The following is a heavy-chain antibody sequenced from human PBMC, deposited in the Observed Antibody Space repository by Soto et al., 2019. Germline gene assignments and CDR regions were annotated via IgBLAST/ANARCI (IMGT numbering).Heavy chain of an antibody. CDR2: IYYSGST. CDR1: GGSISSSSYY. D-gene: IGHD2-2*01. CDR3: ASTGGIVVVPAAPADDAFDI. J-gene: IGHJ3*02. Sequence: QLQLQESGPGLVKPSETLSLTCTVSGGSISSSSYYWGWIRQPPGKGLEWIGSIYYSGSTYYNPSLKSRVTISVDTSKNQFSLKLSSVTAADTAVYYCASTGGIVVVPAAPADDAFDIWGQGTMVTVSS. V-gene: IGHV4-39*01.